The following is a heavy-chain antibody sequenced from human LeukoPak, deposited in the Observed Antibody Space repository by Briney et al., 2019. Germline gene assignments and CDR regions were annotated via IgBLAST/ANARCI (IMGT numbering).Heavy chain of an antibody. CDR2: ISSGSSYI. V-gene: IGHV3-21*01. J-gene: IGHJ6*02. Sequence: PGGSLRLSCVGSGFTFSAFDLTWVRQAPGKGLEWVSSISSGSSYINYADSVKGRFTISRDNAKNSLYLQMNSLRAEDTAVYYCARDPSEVRGVVRVGMDVWGQGTTVTVSS. CDR1: GFTFSAFD. D-gene: IGHD3-10*01. CDR3: ARDPSEVRGVVRVGMDV.